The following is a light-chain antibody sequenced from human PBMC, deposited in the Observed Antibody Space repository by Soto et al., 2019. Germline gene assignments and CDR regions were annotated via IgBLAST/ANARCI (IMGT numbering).Light chain of an antibody. CDR1: QTVRNNY. V-gene: IGKV3-20*01. CDR3: QQYGSSPLS. J-gene: IGKJ4*01. Sequence: ENVLTQSPSTLSLSPGERATLSCRASQTVRNNYLAWYQQKPGQAPRLLIYGASSRATGIPDRFSGSGSGTDYTLTINRLEPEDFAVYYCQQYGSSPLSFGGGTKVEIK. CDR2: GAS.